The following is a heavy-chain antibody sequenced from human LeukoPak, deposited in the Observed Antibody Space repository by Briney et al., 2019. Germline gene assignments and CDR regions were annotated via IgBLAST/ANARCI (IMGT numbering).Heavy chain of an antibody. CDR1: GFDFSNYA. CDR3: VKQWSLAAAGTFDF. D-gene: IGHD6-13*01. CDR2: IGGSDSGT. J-gene: IGHJ4*02. Sequence: GGSLRLSWAASGFDFSNYAMAWVRQAPGKGLEWMSAIGGSDSGTFYRDSVKGRFTISRDNSNNRLYLEMNSLRAEDTAVYYCVKQWSLAAAGTFDFWGQGTLVAVSS. V-gene: IGHV3-23*01.